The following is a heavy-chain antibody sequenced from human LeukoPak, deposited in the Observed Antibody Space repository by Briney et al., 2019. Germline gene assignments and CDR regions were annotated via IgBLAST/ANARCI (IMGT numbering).Heavy chain of an antibody. D-gene: IGHD3-3*01. CDR1: GFTFRSYA. CDR3: AKDITISAIFGAATDAFDI. CDR2: ISGSGGST. J-gene: IGHJ3*02. Sequence: GGSLRLSCAASGFTFRSYAMNWVRQAPGKGLEWVSAISGSGGSTYYADSVKGRFTISRDNSKNTLYLQMNSLRAEDTAVYYCAKDITISAIFGAATDAFDIWGQGTMVTVSS. V-gene: IGHV3-23*01.